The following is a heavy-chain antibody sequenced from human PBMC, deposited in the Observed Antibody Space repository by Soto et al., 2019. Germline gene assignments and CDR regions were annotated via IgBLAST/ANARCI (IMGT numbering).Heavy chain of an antibody. D-gene: IGHD3-3*01. J-gene: IGHJ5*02. CDR2: INPHGGST. Sequence: ASVKVSCKAPGDTFTSYYLNWVRQAPGQGLEWMGVINPHGGSTKYAQKFQGGVTMTRDTSRSTVYMELRSLRSDDTAIYYCARSSGGNFGIIIEGSNWFDPWGQGTLVTVSS. CDR1: GDTFTSYY. CDR3: ARSSGGNFGIIIEGSNWFDP. V-gene: IGHV1-46*01.